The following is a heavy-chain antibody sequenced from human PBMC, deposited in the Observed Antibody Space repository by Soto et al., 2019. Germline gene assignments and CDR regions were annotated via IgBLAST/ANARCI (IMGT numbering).Heavy chain of an antibody. V-gene: IGHV4-30-4*01. CDR3: AREGYDSSGYYYGDY. Sequence: PSETLSLTCTVSGGSISSGDYYWSWIRQPPGKGLEWIGYIYYSGSTYYNPSLKSRVTISVDTSKNQFSLKLSSVTAADTAVYYCAREGYDSSGYYYGDYWGQGTLVTVSS. D-gene: IGHD3-22*01. CDR2: IYYSGST. CDR1: GGSISSGDYY. J-gene: IGHJ4*02.